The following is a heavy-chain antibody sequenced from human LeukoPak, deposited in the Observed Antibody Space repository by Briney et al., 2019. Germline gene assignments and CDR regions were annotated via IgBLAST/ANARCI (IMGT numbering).Heavy chain of an antibody. CDR2: INPNSGGT. CDR1: GYTFTGYY. CDR3: ARVSGIDSYWYFDL. J-gene: IGHJ2*01. V-gene: IGHV1-2*02. Sequence: ASVKVSCKASGYTFTGYYMHWVRQAPGQGLEWMGWINPNSGGTNYAQKFQGRVTMTRDTSISTAYMELSRLRSDDTAAYYCARVSGIDSYWYFDLWGRGTLVTVSS.